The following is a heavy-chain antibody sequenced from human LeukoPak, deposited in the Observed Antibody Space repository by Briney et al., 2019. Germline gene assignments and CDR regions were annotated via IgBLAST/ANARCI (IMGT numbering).Heavy chain of an antibody. CDR3: ARGYHF. CDR1: GFTFSSYA. J-gene: IGHJ4*02. D-gene: IGHD3-3*01. Sequence: GSLRLSCAASGFTFSSYAMSWIRQPPGKGLEWIGEINHSGSTNYNPSLKSRVTISVDTSKNQFSLKLSSVTAADTAVYYCARGYHFWGQGTLVTVSS. V-gene: IGHV4-34*01. CDR2: INHSGST.